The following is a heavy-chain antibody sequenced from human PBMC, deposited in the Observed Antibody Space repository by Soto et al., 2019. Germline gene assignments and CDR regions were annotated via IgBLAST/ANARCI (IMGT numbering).Heavy chain of an antibody. CDR1: GYTFTSYY. Sequence: QVELVQTGAEVKKPGASVKVSCKAAGYTFTSYYMHWVRQAPGQGLEWMGFINPSGGITTYAQKFQARVTMTSDTCTSTVYMELRTLTAEDAAVYYCARRSIFTWSDAFDIWGQGTMVTVSA. D-gene: IGHD3-3*01. J-gene: IGHJ3*02. CDR3: ARRSIFTWSDAFDI. V-gene: IGHV1-46*01. CDR2: INPSGGIT.